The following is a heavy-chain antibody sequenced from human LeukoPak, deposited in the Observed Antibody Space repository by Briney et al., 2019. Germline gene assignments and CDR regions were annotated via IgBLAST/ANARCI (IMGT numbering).Heavy chain of an antibody. CDR2: ISYDGSNK. J-gene: IGHJ4*02. CDR1: GFTFSSYA. D-gene: IGHD4-11*01. Sequence: GGSLRLSCAASGFTFSSYAMHWVRQAPGKGLEWVAVISYDGSNKYYADSVKGRFTISRDNSKNTLYLQMNSLRAEDTAVYYCAVVNYGWGQGTLVTVSS. V-gene: IGHV3-30*04. CDR3: AVVNYG.